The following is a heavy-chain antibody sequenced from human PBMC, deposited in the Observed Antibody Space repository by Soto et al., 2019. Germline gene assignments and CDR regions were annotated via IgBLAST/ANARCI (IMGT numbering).Heavy chain of an antibody. CDR2: IIPILSIA. CDR3: AGERGYDFSDGGGYYYYYMDV. Sequence: ASVKVSCKASGGTFSSYTISWVRQAPGQGLEWMGRIIPILSIANYAQKFQGRVTITADKSTSTAYMELSSLRSEDTAVYYCAGERGYDFSDGGGYYYYYMDVWGKGTTVTVSS. V-gene: IGHV1-69*02. D-gene: IGHD3-3*01. J-gene: IGHJ6*03. CDR1: GGTFSSYT.